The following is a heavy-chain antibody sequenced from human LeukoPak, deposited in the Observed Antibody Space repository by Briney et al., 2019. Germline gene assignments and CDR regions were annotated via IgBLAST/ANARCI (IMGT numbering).Heavy chain of an antibody. CDR3: AKSLSWGFDY. D-gene: IGHD7-27*01. Sequence: GGSLRLSRAASGSTFDEYAMHWVRQAPGKGLEWVSGISWSSGNIGYADSVKGRFTISRDNAKNSLYLQMNILRTEDTALYYCAKSLSWGFDYWGQGTLVTVSS. V-gene: IGHV3-9*01. CDR2: ISWSSGNI. CDR1: GSTFDEYA. J-gene: IGHJ4*02.